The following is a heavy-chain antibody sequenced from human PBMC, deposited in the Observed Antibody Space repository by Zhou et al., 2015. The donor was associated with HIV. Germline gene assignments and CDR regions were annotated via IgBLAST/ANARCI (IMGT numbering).Heavy chain of an antibody. CDR2: VNPKTGGT. CDR1: RYTFTAYS. D-gene: IGHD3-22*01. J-gene: IGHJ3*02. Sequence: QVQLVQSGPEVKKPGASVKVSCKASRYTFTAYSIHWVRQAPGQGLEWMGWVNPKTGGTNYAQRFQGRVTMTRDTSISTAYMDLSSLRSDDSAVYYCARQGAYDSGDYYGAFDIWGQGTMVTVSS. V-gene: IGHV1-2*02. CDR3: ARQGAYDSGDYYGAFDI.